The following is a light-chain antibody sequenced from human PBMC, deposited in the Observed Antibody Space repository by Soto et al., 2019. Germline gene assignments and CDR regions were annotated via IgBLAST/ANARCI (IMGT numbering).Light chain of an antibody. Sequence: DIQMTQSPSSLSASVGDRVIISCRASQGISNYLAWYQQKPGKVPKVLLFGASTLQSGVPSRFSGSGSGTDFTLTISSLQPEDVATYYCQKYNSAPYTFGQGTNLEL. CDR1: QGISNY. CDR2: GAS. CDR3: QKYNSAPYT. J-gene: IGKJ2*01. V-gene: IGKV1-27*01.